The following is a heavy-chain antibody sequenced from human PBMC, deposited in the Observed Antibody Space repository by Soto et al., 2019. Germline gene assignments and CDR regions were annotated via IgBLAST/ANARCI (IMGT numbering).Heavy chain of an antibody. Sequence: PGGSLRLSCAASGFTFSSYAMSWVRQAPGKGLEWVSAISGSGGSTYYADSVKGRFTISRDNSKNTLYLQMNSLRAEDTAVYYCAKDSRFLEWLNMDVWGKGTTVTVSS. CDR1: GFTFSSYA. CDR2: ISGSGGST. J-gene: IGHJ6*03. V-gene: IGHV3-23*01. CDR3: AKDSRFLEWLNMDV. D-gene: IGHD3-3*01.